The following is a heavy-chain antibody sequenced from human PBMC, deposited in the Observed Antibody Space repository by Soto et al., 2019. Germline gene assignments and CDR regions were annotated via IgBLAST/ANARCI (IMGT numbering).Heavy chain of an antibody. V-gene: IGHV3-64*01. CDR1: GFTFSSYA. CDR2: ISSNGGST. CDR3: ARAGSGSPIGWGMDV. J-gene: IGHJ6*02. D-gene: IGHD6-25*01. Sequence: GGSLRLSCAASGFTFSSYAMHWVRQAPGKGLEYVSAISSNGGSTYYANSVKGRFTISRDNSKNTLYLQMGSLRAEDMAVYYCARAGSGSPIGWGMDVWGQGTTVTVSS.